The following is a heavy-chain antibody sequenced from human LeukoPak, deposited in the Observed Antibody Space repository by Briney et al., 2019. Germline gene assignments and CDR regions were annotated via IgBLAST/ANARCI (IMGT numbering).Heavy chain of an antibody. V-gene: IGHV4-39*01. D-gene: IGHD3-22*01. CDR3: ASYYDSSSPGAFDI. CDR2: IYYSGST. CDR1: GGSISSSSYY. Sequence: SETLSLTCTVSGGSISSSSYYWGWIRQPPGKGLEWIGSIYYSGSTYYNPSLKSRVTISVDTSKNQFSLKLSSVTAADTAVYYCASYYDSSSPGAFDIWGQGTMVTVSS. J-gene: IGHJ3*02.